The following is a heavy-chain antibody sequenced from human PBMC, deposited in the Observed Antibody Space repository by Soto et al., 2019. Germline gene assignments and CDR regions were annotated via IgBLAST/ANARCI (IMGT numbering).Heavy chain of an antibody. Sequence: GASVKVSCKASGYTFTSYDINWVRQATGQGLEWMGWMNPNSGNTGYAQKFQGRVTMTRDTSISTAYMELSSLRSEDTAVYYCARGGSGDYYYYGMDVWGQGTTVTVPS. J-gene: IGHJ6*02. V-gene: IGHV1-8*01. D-gene: IGHD2-21*01. CDR1: GYTFTSYD. CDR3: ARGGSGDYYYYGMDV. CDR2: MNPNSGNT.